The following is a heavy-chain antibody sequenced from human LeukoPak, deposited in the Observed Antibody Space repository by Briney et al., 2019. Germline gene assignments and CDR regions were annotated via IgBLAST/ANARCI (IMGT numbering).Heavy chain of an antibody. CDR2: IIPISGTA. J-gene: IGHJ5*02. Sequence: GASVKVSCKASGGTFSSYAISWVRQAPGQGLEWMGGIIPISGTANYAQKFQGRVTITADESTSTAYMELSSLRSEDTAVYYCAREGCSSTSCYYNWFDPWGQGTLVTVSS. CDR1: GGTFSSYA. V-gene: IGHV1-69*13. D-gene: IGHD2-2*01. CDR3: AREGCSSTSCYYNWFDP.